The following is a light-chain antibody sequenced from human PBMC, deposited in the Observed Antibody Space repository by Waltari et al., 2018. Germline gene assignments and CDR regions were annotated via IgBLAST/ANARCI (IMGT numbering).Light chain of an antibody. CDR2: WAS. V-gene: IGKV4-1*01. Sequence: DIVMTQSPDSLAVSLGERATINCESSQRILSASNNKNYLAWYQQNPGQPPTLLLHWASTRQSGVPDRFSASGSGTDFTLTISSLQAEDVAVYYCQQYSTVPVTFGGGTKVEIK. J-gene: IGKJ4*01. CDR1: QRILSASNNKNY. CDR3: QQYSTVPVT.